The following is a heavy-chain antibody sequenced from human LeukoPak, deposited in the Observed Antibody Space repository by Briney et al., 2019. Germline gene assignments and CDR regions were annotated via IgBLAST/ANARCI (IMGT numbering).Heavy chain of an antibody. J-gene: IGHJ4*02. Sequence: GGSLRLSCAASGFTFSSYWMSWVRQAPGKGLEWVANIKQDGSEKYYVDSVKGRFTISRDNSKNTLYLQMNSLRAEDTAVYYCAKDCGIRQGCYFDYWGQGTLVTVSS. D-gene: IGHD2-21*01. CDR3: AKDCGIRQGCYFDY. CDR2: IKQDGSEK. CDR1: GFTFSSYW. V-gene: IGHV3-7*01.